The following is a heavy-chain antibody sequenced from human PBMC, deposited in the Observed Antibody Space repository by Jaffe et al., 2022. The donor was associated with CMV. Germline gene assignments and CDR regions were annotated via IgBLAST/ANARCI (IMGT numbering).Heavy chain of an antibody. CDR2: IYYSGST. V-gene: IGHV4-39*01. D-gene: IGHD6-19*01. CDR1: GGSISSSSYY. Sequence: QLQLQESGPGLVKPSETLSLTCTVSGGSISSSSYYWGWIRQPPGKGLEWIGSIYYSGSTSYNPSLKSRVTISVDTSKNQFSLKLSSVTAADTAVYYCARGRWLVPHNWFDPWGQGTLVTVSS. J-gene: IGHJ5*02. CDR3: ARGRWLVPHNWFDP.